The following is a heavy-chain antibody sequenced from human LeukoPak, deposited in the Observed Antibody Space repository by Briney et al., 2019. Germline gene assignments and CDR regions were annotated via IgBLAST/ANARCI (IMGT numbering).Heavy chain of an antibody. Sequence: GGSLRLSCSASGFTFNTYAMYWVRQAPGKGLEYVSAITSSGGSTYYADSVKGRFTISRDNSKNTVYLQMNSLRAEDTAVYYCARESSGWLQLFDYWGQGTLVTVSS. CDR2: ITSSGGST. CDR1: GFTFNTYA. V-gene: IGHV3-64*04. J-gene: IGHJ4*02. CDR3: ARESSGWLQLFDY. D-gene: IGHD5-24*01.